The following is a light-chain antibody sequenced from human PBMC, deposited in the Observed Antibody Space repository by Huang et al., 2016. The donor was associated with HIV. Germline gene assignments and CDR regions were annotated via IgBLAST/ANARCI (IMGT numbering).Light chain of an antibody. CDR1: QSVSNK. CDR2: GAS. J-gene: IGKJ4*01. Sequence: ETVMTQSPATLSVSPGERATLSCRASQSVSNKLAWYQQKPGQSPRVLSYGASTRATGIPARFSGSGSGTEFTLTISGLQSEDFVVYYCQQYSNWPPAFGGGTRVEIK. V-gene: IGKV3-15*01. CDR3: QQYSNWPPA.